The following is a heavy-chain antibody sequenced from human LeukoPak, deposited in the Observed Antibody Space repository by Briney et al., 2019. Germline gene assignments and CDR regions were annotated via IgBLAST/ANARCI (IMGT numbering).Heavy chain of an antibody. CDR1: GGSFSGYY. J-gene: IGHJ4*02. CDR3: ARGYYDSSGRFDY. D-gene: IGHD3-22*01. CDR2: INHSGST. Sequence: SETLSLTCAVYGGSFSGYYWSWIRQPPGKGLEWIGEINHSGSTNYNPSLKSRVTISVDTSKNQFSLKLGSVTAADTAVYYCARGYYDSSGRFDYWGQGTLVTVSS. V-gene: IGHV4-34*01.